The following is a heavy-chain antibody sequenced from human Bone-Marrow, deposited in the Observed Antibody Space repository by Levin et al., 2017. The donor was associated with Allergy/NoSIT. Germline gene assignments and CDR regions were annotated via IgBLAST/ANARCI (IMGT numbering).Heavy chain of an antibody. CDR2: ISASGGST. J-gene: IGHJ4*02. CDR1: GLTFNTDA. CDR3: AKGYSSPSFYEFYFDH. D-gene: IGHD6-6*01. V-gene: IGHV3-23*01. Sequence: GGSLRLSCAGSGLTFNTDAMSWVRQAPGKGLEWVSTISASGGSTYYAASVKGRFTISRDNSKNTLYLQMNSLRAEDRAVYFCAKGYSSPSFYEFYFDHWGQGTLVTVSS.